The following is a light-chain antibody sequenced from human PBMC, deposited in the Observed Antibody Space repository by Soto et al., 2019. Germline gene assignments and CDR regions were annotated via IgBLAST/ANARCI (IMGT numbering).Light chain of an antibody. V-gene: IGKV3-20*01. J-gene: IGKJ2*02. CDR2: GAS. CDR3: QQYDSSPST. Sequence: EIVLTQYPGTLSLSPGERATLSCRASQSVSSGYLAWYQQKPGQAPSLLIYGASSRATGISDRFSGSGSGTDFTLTIRRLEPEDFAVYYCQQYDSSPSTFGQGTKLEIK. CDR1: QSVSSGY.